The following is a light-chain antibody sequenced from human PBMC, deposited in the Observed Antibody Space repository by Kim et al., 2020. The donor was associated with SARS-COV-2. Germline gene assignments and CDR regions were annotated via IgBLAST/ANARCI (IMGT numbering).Light chain of an antibody. CDR3: QARDSSTANVV. V-gene: IGLV3-1*01. CDR1: KLGDKY. Sequence: SYELTQPPSVSVSPGQTASITCSGDKLGDKYACWYQQKPGQSPVLVIYEDTKRPLGIPARFSASNSGNTATLTISGTQAMDEAEYYCQARDSSTANVVFGGGTKVTVL. J-gene: IGLJ2*01. CDR2: EDT.